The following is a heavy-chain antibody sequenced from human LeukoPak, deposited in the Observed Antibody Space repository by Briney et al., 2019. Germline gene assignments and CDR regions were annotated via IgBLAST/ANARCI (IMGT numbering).Heavy chain of an antibody. Sequence: GASVKVSCKVSGYTLTELSMHWVRQAHGKGLEWMGGFDPEDGETIYAQKFQGSVIMIEDTSTDTAYMEVSSLRSEDTVVYYCARMGYYDSSGYLYYFDYWGQGTLVTVSS. CDR2: FDPEDGET. CDR3: ARMGYYDSSGYLYYFDY. CDR1: GYTLTELS. D-gene: IGHD3-22*01. J-gene: IGHJ4*02. V-gene: IGHV1-24*01.